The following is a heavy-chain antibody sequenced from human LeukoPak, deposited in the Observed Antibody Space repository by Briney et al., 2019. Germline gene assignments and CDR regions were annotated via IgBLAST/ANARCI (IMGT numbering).Heavy chain of an antibody. CDR1: GFTFSSYG. Sequence: GGSLRLSCAASGFTFSSYGMHWVRQAPGKGLEWVAVIWYDGSNKYYADSVKGRFTISRDNSKNTLYLQMNSLRAEDTAVYYCARDDYYDSSGYAGYWGQGTLVTVSS. CDR2: IWYDGSNK. CDR3: ARDDYYDSSGYAGY. V-gene: IGHV3-30*19. D-gene: IGHD3-22*01. J-gene: IGHJ4*02.